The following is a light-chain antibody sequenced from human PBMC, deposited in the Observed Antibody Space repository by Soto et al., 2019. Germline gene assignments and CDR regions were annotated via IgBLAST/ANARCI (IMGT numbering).Light chain of an antibody. J-gene: IGKJ3*01. V-gene: IGKV3-20*01. CDR3: QQFRRSPYT. CDR1: QSVSSY. CDR2: GAS. Sequence: EIVLTQSPGTLSLSPGERATLSCRASQSVSSYLAWYQQKPGQAPRLLIYGASSRATGIPDRFSGSGSGTDFTLTISRLEPEDFAVYYCQQFRRSPYTFGPGTKVDI.